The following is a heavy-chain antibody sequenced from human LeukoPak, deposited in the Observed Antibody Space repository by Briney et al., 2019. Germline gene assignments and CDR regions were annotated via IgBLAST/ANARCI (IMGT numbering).Heavy chain of an antibody. J-gene: IGHJ4*02. CDR1: GGTFSNYA. CDR3: ARDRGGYDEGGY. Sequence: ASVTVSCKASGGTFSNYAISWVRQAPGQGLEWMGGIIPIFGTASYAQKFQGRVTITADESTSTAYMELSSLRSEDTAVYYCARDRGGYDEGGYWGQGTLVTVSS. V-gene: IGHV1-69*13. CDR2: IIPIFGTA. D-gene: IGHD5-12*01.